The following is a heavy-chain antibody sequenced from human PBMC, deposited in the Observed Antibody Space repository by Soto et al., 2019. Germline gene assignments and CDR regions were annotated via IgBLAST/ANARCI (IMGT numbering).Heavy chain of an antibody. Sequence: PGGSMRVSRTASGFKIIDSCGRWVRQASGKGLEWVGRIRTKTNDYATRYAASVKGRFIISRDDSKKTVYLQMNSLRVEDTAVYYCAKVGFPYSYGCLFYYWGQGTLVTVSS. CDR3: AKVGFPYSYGCLFYY. CDR1: GFKIIDSC. J-gene: IGHJ4*02. V-gene: IGHV3-73*01. CDR2: IRTKTNDYAT. D-gene: IGHD5-18*01.